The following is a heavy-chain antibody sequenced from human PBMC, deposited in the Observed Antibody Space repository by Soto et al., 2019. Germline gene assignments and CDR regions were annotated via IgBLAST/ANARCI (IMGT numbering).Heavy chain of an antibody. CDR2: IYYSGST. D-gene: IGHD3-10*01. V-gene: IGHV4-59*01. Sequence: PSETLSLTSTVSGGSISSYYWSWIRQPPGKGLEWIGYIYYSGSTNYNPSLKSRVTISVDTSKNQFSLKLSSVTAADTAVYYCARGGITMVREVSYYYYGMDVWGQGTTVTVSS. J-gene: IGHJ6*02. CDR3: ARGGITMVREVSYYYYGMDV. CDR1: GGSISSYY.